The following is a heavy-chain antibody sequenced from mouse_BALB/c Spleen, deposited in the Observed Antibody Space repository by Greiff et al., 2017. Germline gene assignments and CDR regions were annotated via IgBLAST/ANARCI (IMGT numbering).Heavy chain of an antibody. CDR2: IWAGGST. J-gene: IGHJ3*01. CDR1: GFSLTSYG. V-gene: IGHV2-9*02. D-gene: IGHD1-1*01. Sequence: QVQLQQSGPGLVAPSQSLSITCTVSGFSLTSYGVHWVRQPPGKGLEWLGVIWAGGSTNYNSALMSRLSISKDNSKSQVFLKMNSLQTDDTAMYYCARGGYGSSPAWFAYWGQGTLVTVSA. CDR3: ARGGYGSSPAWFAY.